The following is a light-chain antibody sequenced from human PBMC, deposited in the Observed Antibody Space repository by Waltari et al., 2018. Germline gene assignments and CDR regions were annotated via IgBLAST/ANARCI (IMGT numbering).Light chain of an antibody. CDR2: EVS. V-gene: IGLV2-14*01. Sequence: QSALTQPASVSGSPGPSITISCIGTSSDIGGHNYVSWYQQSPGKAPKLLIFEVSNRPSGVSHRFSGSKSGNTASLTISGLQAEDEADYYCSSYTSSTTWLFGGGTKLTVL. J-gene: IGLJ3*02. CDR1: SSDIGGHNY. CDR3: SSYTSSTTWL.